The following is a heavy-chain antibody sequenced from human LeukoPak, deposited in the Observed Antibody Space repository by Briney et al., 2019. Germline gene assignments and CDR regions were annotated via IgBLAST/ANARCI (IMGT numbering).Heavy chain of an antibody. Sequence: SETLSLTCTVSGDSINSGDYYWSWIRQSPGKGLEWIGYFRYSGSNYDNPSLKSRVRISVDTSKNQFSLKLSSVAAADTAVYYCARLLGVVAAYRRDWYFDLXXRGTLXTVXS. CDR2: FRYSGSN. D-gene: IGHD2-15*01. J-gene: IGHJ2*01. V-gene: IGHV4-30-4*02. CDR3: ARLLGVVAAYRRDWYFDL. CDR1: GDSINSGDYY.